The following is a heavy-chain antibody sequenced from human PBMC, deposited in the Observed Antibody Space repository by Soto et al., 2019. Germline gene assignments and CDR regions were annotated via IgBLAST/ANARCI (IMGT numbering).Heavy chain of an antibody. CDR2: IIPIFGTA. J-gene: IGHJ6*02. V-gene: IGHV1-69*13. D-gene: IGHD2-2*01. CDR1: GGTFSSYA. CDR3: ARVYLSYCSSTSCPPLLYYGMDV. Sequence: ASVKVSCKASGGTFSSYAISWVRQAPGQGLEWMGGIIPIFGTANYAQKFQGRVTITADESTSTAYMELSSLRSEDTAVYYCARVYLSYCSSTSCPPLLYYGMDVWGQGTTVTVSS.